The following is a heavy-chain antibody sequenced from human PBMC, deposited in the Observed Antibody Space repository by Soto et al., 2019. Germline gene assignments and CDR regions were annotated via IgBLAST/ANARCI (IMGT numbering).Heavy chain of an antibody. V-gene: IGHV4-34*01. J-gene: IGHJ6*02. D-gene: IGHD2-21*02. CDR2: INHSGST. CDR3: ARTDCGGDCYRSYYYYYYGMDV. Sequence: PSETLSLTCAVYGGSFSGYYWSWIRQPPGKGLEWIGEINHSGSTNYNPSLKSRVTISVDTSKNQFSLKLSSVTAADTAVYYCARTDCGGDCYRSYYYYYYGMDVWGQGTTVNVSS. CDR1: GGSFSGYY.